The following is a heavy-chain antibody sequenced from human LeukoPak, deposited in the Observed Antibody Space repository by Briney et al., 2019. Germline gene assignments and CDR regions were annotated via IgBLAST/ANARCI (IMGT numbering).Heavy chain of an antibody. V-gene: IGHV4-4*07. Sequence: SETLSLTCTVSGGSISSYYCSWIRQPAGKGLEWIGRIYTSGSTNYNPPPKSGVTMSVDTSKSQFSLKLCTVTTAGTAVDYFASASLYVGMDVGSKRTTVTVSS. CDR2: IYTSGST. CDR1: GGSISSYY. D-gene: IGHD3-16*02. CDR3: ASASLYVGMDV. J-gene: IGHJ6*03.